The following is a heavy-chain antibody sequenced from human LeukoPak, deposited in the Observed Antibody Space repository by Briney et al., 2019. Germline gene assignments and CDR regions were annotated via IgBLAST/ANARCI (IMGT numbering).Heavy chain of an antibody. CDR2: IYYSGTT. V-gene: IGHV4-31*03. Sequence: SQTLSLTCTVSGGSISSAGYYWSWIRQRPGKGLEWMGFIYYSGTTYYNPSLKSRVFISLNTSQNQVSLQLSSVTAADTTVYYCARATGGAAAADFDPWGQGTLVTVSS. D-gene: IGHD6-13*01. CDR1: GGSISSAGYY. CDR3: ARATGGAAAADFDP. J-gene: IGHJ5*02.